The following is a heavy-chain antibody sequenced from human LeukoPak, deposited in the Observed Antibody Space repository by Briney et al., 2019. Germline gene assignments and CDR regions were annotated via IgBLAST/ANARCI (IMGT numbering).Heavy chain of an antibody. CDR2: IWYDGRNK. V-gene: IGHV3-33*01. Sequence: GGSLRLSCAASGFTFSSYGMHWVRQAPGKGLEWVAVIWYDGRNKYYADSVKGRFTISRDNSKNTLYLQLNSLRADDTAVYYCAIDRYYYDSGSQCPDYWGQGTLVTVSS. J-gene: IGHJ4*02. CDR1: GFTFSSYG. CDR3: AIDRYYYDSGSQCPDY. D-gene: IGHD3-10*01.